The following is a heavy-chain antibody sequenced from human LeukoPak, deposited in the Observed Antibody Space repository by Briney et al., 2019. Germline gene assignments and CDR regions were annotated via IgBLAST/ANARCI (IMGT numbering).Heavy chain of an antibody. CDR1: GFTVSSNY. D-gene: IGHD3-10*01. CDR2: IYSGGST. CDR3: ARGFPYYYGSGSWYYFDY. V-gene: IGHV3-53*04. Sequence: PGGSLRLSCAVSGFTVSSNYMSWVRQAPGKGLEWVSVIYSGGSTYYADSVKGRFTISRHNSKNTLYLQMNSLRAEDTAVYYCARGFPYYYGSGSWYYFDYWGQGTLVTVSS. J-gene: IGHJ4*02.